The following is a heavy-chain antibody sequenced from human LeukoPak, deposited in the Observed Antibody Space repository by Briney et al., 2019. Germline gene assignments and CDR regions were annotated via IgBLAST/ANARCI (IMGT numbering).Heavy chain of an antibody. Sequence: GGSLRLSCAASGFTVSSNYMSWVRQAPGKGLEWVSVIYSGGSTYYADSVKGRFTISRDNSKNTLYLQMNSLRAEDTAVYYCARDGRYCSGGSCYRVEDYYYGMDVWGQGTTVTVSS. J-gene: IGHJ6*02. V-gene: IGHV3-53*01. CDR2: IYSGGST. CDR1: GFTVSSNY. CDR3: ARDGRYCSGGSCYRVEDYYYGMDV. D-gene: IGHD2-15*01.